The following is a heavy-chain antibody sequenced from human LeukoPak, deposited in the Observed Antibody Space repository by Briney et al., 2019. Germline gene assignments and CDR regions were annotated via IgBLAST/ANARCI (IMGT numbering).Heavy chain of an antibody. D-gene: IGHD5-18*01. V-gene: IGHV5-51*01. CDR3: ARHEGPRLWLHGYYYYYGMDV. CDR1: GYSFTSYW. CDR2: IYPGDSDT. J-gene: IGHJ6*02. Sequence: GESLKISCKGSGYSFTSYWIGWARQMPGKGLEWMGIIYPGDSDTRYSPSFQGQVTISADKSISTAYLQWSSLKASDTAMYYCARHEGPRLWLHGYYYYYGMDVWGQGTTVTVSS.